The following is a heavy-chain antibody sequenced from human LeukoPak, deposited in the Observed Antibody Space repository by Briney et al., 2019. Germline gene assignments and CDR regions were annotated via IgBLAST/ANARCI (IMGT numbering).Heavy chain of an antibody. CDR3: ARERNYDFWSGYFDY. V-gene: IGHV4-38-2*02. D-gene: IGHD3-3*01. J-gene: IGHJ4*02. CDR1: GYSISSGYY. CDR2: IYHSGST. Sequence: SSETLSLTCAVSGYSISSGYYWGWIRQPPGKGLEWIGSIYHSGSTNYNPSLKSRVTMSVDTSKNQFSLKLSSVTAADTAVYYCARERNYDFWSGYFDYWGQGTLVTVSS.